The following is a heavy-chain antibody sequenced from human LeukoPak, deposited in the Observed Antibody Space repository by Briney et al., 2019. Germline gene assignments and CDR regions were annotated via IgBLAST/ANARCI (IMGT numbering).Heavy chain of an antibody. CDR1: GFTFSSYG. CDR3: AKDWGGGYSHFLDY. CDR2: ILYDGSNR. V-gene: IGHV3-30*02. Sequence: GGSLRLSCAASGFTFSSYGMHWVRQAPGKGLEWVAFILYDGSNRDCADSVKGRFTISRDISKSTLYLQMNSLRAEDTAVYYCAKDWGGGYSHFLDYWGQGTLVTVSS. J-gene: IGHJ4*02. D-gene: IGHD5-24*01.